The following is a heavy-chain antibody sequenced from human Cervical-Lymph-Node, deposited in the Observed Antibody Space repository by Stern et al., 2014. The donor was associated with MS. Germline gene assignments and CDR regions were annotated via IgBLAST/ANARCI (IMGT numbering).Heavy chain of an antibody. CDR3: ARGVTYCGGDCYGWYFDL. Sequence: EEQLVESGGGLVQPGGSLRLSCAASGFTFSSYAMHWVRPAPGKGLEYGSVIRSNGGSTYYANSVKGRFTISRDKSKNTLYLHMGSLRVEDMAVYYCARGVTYCGGDCYGWYFDLWGRGTLVTVSS. CDR1: GFTFSSYA. V-gene: IGHV3-64*01. D-gene: IGHD2-21*02. J-gene: IGHJ2*01. CDR2: IRSNGGST.